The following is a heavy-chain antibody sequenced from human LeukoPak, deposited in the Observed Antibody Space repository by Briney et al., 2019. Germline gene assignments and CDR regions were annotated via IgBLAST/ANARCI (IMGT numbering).Heavy chain of an antibody. V-gene: IGHV4-61*05. D-gene: IGHD2-21*01. Sequence: TSETLSLTCTVSGGSISISSYYWSWIRQPPGKGLEWIGYIYDSGSTNYNPSLKSRVTISLDKSKNQFSLKMRSVTAADTAVYYCARHIHYYDWWGQGTLVTVSS. CDR3: ARHIHYYDW. CDR1: GGSISISSYY. J-gene: IGHJ4*02. CDR2: IYDSGST.